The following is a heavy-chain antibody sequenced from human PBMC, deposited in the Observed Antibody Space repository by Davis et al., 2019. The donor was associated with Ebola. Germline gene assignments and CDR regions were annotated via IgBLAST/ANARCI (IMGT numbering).Heavy chain of an antibody. D-gene: IGHD3-10*01. CDR1: GFTFSNYA. J-gene: IGHJ6*02. CDR2: ISGSGGST. Sequence: GESLKISCAASGFTFSNYAMTWFRQAPGEGLEWVSAISGSGGSTYYADSVKGRFTISRDNSKNTLYLQMNSLRAEDTAVYYCAKDDYYGSGSYYPYYYGMDVWGQGTTVTVSS. CDR3: AKDDYYGSGSYYPYYYGMDV. V-gene: IGHV3-23*01.